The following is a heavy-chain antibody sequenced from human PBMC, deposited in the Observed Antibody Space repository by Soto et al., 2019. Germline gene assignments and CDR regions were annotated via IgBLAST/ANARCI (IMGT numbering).Heavy chain of an antibody. CDR3: ARGTFYYDFWSGSDNWFDP. CDR2: IYYSGST. V-gene: IGHV4-59*01. Sequence: SETLSLTCTVSGGSISSYYWSWIRQPPGKGLEWIGYIYYSGSTNYNPSLKSRVTISVDTSKNQFSLKLSSVTAAGTAVYYCARGTFYYDFWSGSDNWFDPWGQGTLVTVSS. D-gene: IGHD3-3*01. J-gene: IGHJ5*02. CDR1: GGSISSYY.